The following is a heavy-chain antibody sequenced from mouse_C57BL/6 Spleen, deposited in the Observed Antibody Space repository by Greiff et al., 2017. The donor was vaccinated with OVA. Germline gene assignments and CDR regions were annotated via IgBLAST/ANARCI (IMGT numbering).Heavy chain of an antibody. CDR1: GYAFTNYL. D-gene: IGHD2-3*01. V-gene: IGHV1-54*01. CDR3: ARGGVYDGYPD. CDR2: INPGSGGT. Sequence: VQLQQSGAELVRPGTSVKVSCKASGYAFTNYLIEWVKQRPGQGLEWIGVINPGSGGTNYNEKFKGKATLTADKSSSTAYMQLSSLTSEDSAVYFCARGGVYDGYPDWGQGTLVTVSA. J-gene: IGHJ3*01.